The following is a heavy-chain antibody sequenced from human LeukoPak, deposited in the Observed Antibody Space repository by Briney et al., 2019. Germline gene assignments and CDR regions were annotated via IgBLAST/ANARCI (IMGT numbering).Heavy chain of an antibody. CDR3: AGAHYYDSSGVYFDY. V-gene: IGHV4-34*01. J-gene: IGHJ4*02. D-gene: IGHD3-22*01. CDR1: GGSFSGYY. Sequence: PSETLSLTCAVYGGSFSGYYWSWIRQPPGKGLEWIGEINHSGSTNYNPSLKSRVTISVDTSKNQFSLKLSSVTAADTAVYYCAGAHYYDSSGVYFDYWGQGTLVTVSS. CDR2: INHSGST.